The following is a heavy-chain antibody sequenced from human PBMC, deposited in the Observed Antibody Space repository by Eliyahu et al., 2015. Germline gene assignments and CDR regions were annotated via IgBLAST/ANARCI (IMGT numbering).Heavy chain of an antibody. CDR3: ARRQVQGDTTYYYYYYMDV. Sequence: QLQLQESGPGLVKASETLSLTCTVXGGSISSSSSYWGWIRQPPGKGLEWIGSIYYSGSTYYNPSLKSRVTISVDTSKSQFSLKVTSVTAADTAVYYCARRQVQGDTTYYYYYYMDVWGKGTTVTVSS. CDR1: GGSISSSSSY. CDR2: IYYSGST. J-gene: IGHJ6*03. V-gene: IGHV4-39*01. D-gene: IGHD1-1*01.